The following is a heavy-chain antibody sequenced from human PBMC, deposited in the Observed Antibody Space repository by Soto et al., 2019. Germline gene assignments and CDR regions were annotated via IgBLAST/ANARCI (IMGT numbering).Heavy chain of an antibody. CDR2: IYWDDDK. CDR3: THRRPGGYYGSGWFDP. J-gene: IGHJ5*02. D-gene: IGHD3-10*01. V-gene: IGHV2-5*02. CDR1: GFSLSTSGVG. Sequence: QITLKESGPTLVKPTQTLTLTCTFSGFSLSTSGVGVGWIRQPPGKALEWLALIYWDDDKRYSPSLKSRLTITKDTSKNQVLLTMTNMEPVDTATYYCTHRRPGGYYGSGWFDPWGQGTLVTVSS.